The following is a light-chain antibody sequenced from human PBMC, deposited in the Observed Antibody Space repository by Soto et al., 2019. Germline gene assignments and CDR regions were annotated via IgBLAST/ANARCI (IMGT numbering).Light chain of an antibody. V-gene: IGLV2-14*01. CDR1: SSDIGDYDY. Sequence: QSVLTQPASVSGSPGQTITISCTGTSSDIGDYDYVSWYQQRPGRAPKLMIYEVRYRPSGVSNRFSGSKSGNTASLTISGLQAEDEADYYSCSYTRTSNHYFFGSGTKVTVL. CDR2: EVR. CDR3: CSYTRTSNHYF. J-gene: IGLJ1*01.